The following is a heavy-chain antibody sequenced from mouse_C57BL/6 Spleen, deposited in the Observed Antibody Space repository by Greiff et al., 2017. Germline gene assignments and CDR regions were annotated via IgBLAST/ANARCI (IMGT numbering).Heavy chain of an antibody. J-gene: IGHJ4*01. V-gene: IGHV1-7*01. CDR1: GYTFTSYW. D-gene: IGHD2-4*01. CDR3: AGFYDYDVNYAMDY. Sequence: QVQLKESGAELAKPGASVKMSCKASGYTFTSYWMHWVKQRPGQGLEWIGYINPSSGYTKYNQKFKDKATLTADKSSSTAYMQLSSLTSEDSAVYYGAGFYDYDVNYAMDYWGQGTTVTVSS. CDR2: INPSSGYT.